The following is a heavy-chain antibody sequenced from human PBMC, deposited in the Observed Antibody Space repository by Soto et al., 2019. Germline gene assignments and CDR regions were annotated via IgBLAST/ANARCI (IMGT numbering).Heavy chain of an antibody. CDR3: AKGIYYDSSGPFDP. V-gene: IGHV3-30-3*01. Sequence: GGSLRLSCAASGFTFSSYAMHWVRQAPGKGLEWMAVISYDGSNKYYADSVKGRFTISRDNSKNTLYLQMNSLRAEDTAVYYCAKGIYYDSSGPFDPWGQGTLVTVSS. CDR2: ISYDGSNK. D-gene: IGHD3-22*01. CDR1: GFTFSSYA. J-gene: IGHJ5*02.